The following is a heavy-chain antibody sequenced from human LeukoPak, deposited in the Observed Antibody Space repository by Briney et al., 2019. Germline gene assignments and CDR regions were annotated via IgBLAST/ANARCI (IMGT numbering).Heavy chain of an antibody. Sequence: GGSLRLSCAASGFIFSSYWMSWVRQAPGKGLEWVANIKQDGSEKYYVDSVKGRFTISRDNAKNSLYVQMNSLRAEDTAVYYCALSRTLDHWGQGTLVTVSS. CDR1: GFIFSSYW. V-gene: IGHV3-7*01. J-gene: IGHJ4*02. CDR2: IKQDGSEK. CDR3: ALSRTLDH.